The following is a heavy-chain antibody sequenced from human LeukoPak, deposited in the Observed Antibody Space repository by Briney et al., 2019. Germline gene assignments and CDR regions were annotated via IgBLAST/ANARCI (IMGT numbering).Heavy chain of an antibody. CDR2: MNPNSGNT. CDR1: GYTFTSYD. D-gene: IGHD3-10*01. Sequence: ASVKVSCKASGYTFTSYDINWVRQATGQGLEWMGWMNPNSGNTGYAQKFQGRVTMTRNTSISTAYMELSSLRSVDTAVYYCARRLTITMVRGFDPWGQGTLVAVSS. V-gene: IGHV1-8*01. CDR3: ARRLTITMVRGFDP. J-gene: IGHJ5*02.